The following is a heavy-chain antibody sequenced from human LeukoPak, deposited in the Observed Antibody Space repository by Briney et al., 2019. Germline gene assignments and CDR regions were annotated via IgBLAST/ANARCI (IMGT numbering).Heavy chain of an antibody. CDR1: GFTFSNSW. CDR3: ARDLDGSYLFDY. D-gene: IGHD1-26*01. CDR2: ISSSSSYI. Sequence: GGSLRLSCAASGFTFSNSWLSWVRQAPGKGLEWVSSISSSSSYIYYADSVKGRFTISRDNAKNSLYLQMDSLRAEDTAVYYCARDLDGSYLFDYWGQGTLVTVSS. V-gene: IGHV3-21*01. J-gene: IGHJ4*02.